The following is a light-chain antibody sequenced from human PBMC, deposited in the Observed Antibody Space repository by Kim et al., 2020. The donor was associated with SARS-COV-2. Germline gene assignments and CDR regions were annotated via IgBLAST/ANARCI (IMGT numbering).Light chain of an antibody. CDR1: KLGDKY. Sequence: VSPGQTASITCSGAKLGDKYAYWYQQQPGQSPVLVIYQHTKRPSGISQRFSGSSSGNTATLTISPAQTVDEADYYCQAWDSSTAVFGGGTQLTVL. CDR2: QHT. J-gene: IGLJ3*02. V-gene: IGLV3-1*01. CDR3: QAWDSSTAV.